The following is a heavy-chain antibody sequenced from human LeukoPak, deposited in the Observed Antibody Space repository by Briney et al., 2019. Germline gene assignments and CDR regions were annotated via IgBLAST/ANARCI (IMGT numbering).Heavy chain of an antibody. Sequence: SETLSLTCTVSGGSISSYYWSWIRQPAGKGLEWIGRIYTSGSTNYNPSLKSRVTMSVDTSKNQFSLKLSSVTAADTAVYYCARLIHYYDSSGYYPHWYFDLWGRGTLVTVSS. CDR1: GGSISSYY. J-gene: IGHJ2*01. V-gene: IGHV4-4*07. CDR2: IYTSGST. D-gene: IGHD3-22*01. CDR3: ARLIHYYDSSGYYPHWYFDL.